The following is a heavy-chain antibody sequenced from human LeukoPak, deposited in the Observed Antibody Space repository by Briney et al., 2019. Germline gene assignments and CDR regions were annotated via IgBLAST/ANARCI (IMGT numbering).Heavy chain of an antibody. CDR1: GFTFSNYG. D-gene: IGHD3-22*01. J-gene: IGHJ4*02. V-gene: IGHV3-23*01. CDR3: AKDTYYYDSSGCFDY. CDR2: NSGSGGSR. Sequence: GGSLRLSCAASGFTFSNYGMSWVRQAPGKGLEWVSANSGSGGSRYYADSVKGRFTIFRDNSKNTLYLQMNSLRAEDTAVYYCAKDTYYYDSSGCFDYWGQGTLVTVSS.